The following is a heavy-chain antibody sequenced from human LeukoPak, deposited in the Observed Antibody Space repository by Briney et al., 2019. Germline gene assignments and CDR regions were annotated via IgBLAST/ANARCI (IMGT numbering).Heavy chain of an antibody. Sequence: GGSLRLSCAASGFTFSSYGMNWVRRAPGKGLEWISYMNSDSSTIYHADSVRGRFTISRDNAKNSLFLQMNSLRDEDTAVYYCARGVTTADYWGQGTLVTVSS. CDR2: MNSDSSTI. D-gene: IGHD4-11*01. V-gene: IGHV3-48*02. CDR3: ARGVTTADY. J-gene: IGHJ4*02. CDR1: GFTFSSYG.